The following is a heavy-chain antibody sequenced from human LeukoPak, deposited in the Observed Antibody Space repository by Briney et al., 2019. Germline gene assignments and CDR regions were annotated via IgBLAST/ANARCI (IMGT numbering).Heavy chain of an antibody. CDR1: GFSFSSYW. CDR2: INSDGSST. J-gene: IGHJ4*02. V-gene: IGHV3-74*01. D-gene: IGHD3-16*02. Sequence: PAESLTLSCAVTGFSFSSYWMHCVRQPPGKGLGWVSRINSDGSSTSYADSVKGRFTITRDNAKNTLYLQMHSLRDEDTAVYYCGRGGPFGGVIDLFDYWGQGILITVAS. CDR3: GRGGPFGGVIDLFDY.